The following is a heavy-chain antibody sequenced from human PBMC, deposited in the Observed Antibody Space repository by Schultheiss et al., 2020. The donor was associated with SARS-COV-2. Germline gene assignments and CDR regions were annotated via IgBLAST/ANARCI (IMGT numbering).Heavy chain of an antibody. Sequence: ASVKVSCKASGYTFTSYGISWVRQAPGQGLEWMGWISAYNGNTNYAQKLQGRVTITRNTSTSTAYMEVSSLRSEDTALYYCASKIYYYYGMDVWGQGTTVTVSS. CDR1: GYTFTSYG. V-gene: IGHV1-18*01. CDR2: ISAYNGNT. J-gene: IGHJ6*02. CDR3: ASKIYYYYGMDV.